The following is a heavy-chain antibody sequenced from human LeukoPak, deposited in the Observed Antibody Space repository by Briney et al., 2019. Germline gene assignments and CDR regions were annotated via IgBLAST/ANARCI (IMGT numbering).Heavy chain of an antibody. CDR2: ISSSGSTI. Sequence: PGGSLRLSCAASGFTFSDYYMSWIRQAPGKGLEWVSYISSSGSTIYYADSVKGRFTSSRDNAKNSMYLQINSLRAEATAVYYCARQPTGFCSSTSCYGPFDYWGQGTLVTVSS. J-gene: IGHJ4*02. CDR3: ARQPTGFCSSTSCYGPFDY. D-gene: IGHD2-2*01. CDR1: GFTFSDYY. V-gene: IGHV3-11*01.